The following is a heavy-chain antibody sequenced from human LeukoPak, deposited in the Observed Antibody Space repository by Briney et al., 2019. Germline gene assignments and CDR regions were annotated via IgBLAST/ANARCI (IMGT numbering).Heavy chain of an antibody. J-gene: IGHJ3*02. Sequence: GGSLRLSCTASGFTLSSYAMNWVRQAPGKGLEWVAIISFDGNNKYYADSVKGRFTISRDNSKNTLYLQMNSLRSEDTAVYYCARVRIAAAGTLGAFDIWGQGTMVTVSS. CDR2: ISFDGNNK. CDR1: GFTLSSYA. CDR3: ARVRIAAAGTLGAFDI. V-gene: IGHV3-30-3*01. D-gene: IGHD6-13*01.